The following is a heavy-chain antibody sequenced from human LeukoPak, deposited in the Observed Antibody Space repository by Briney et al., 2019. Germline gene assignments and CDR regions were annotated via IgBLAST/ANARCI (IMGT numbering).Heavy chain of an antibody. CDR2: ISYDGSKK. CDR1: GFTFSSYG. V-gene: IGHV3-30*03. D-gene: IGHD3-10*01. Sequence: GGSLRLSCAASGFTFSSYGMHWVRQAPGKGLEWVALISYDGSKKYYADSVKGRFTISRDNSNNTLFLQMNSLRAEDTAVFYCVRQWTYYNEIDYWGQGTLVTVSS. CDR3: VRQWTYYNEIDY. J-gene: IGHJ4*02.